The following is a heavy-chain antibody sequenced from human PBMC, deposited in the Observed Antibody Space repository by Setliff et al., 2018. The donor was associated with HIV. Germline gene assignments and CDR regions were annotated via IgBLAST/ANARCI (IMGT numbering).Heavy chain of an antibody. Sequence: SVKVSCKASGGTFSNYAFSWVRQAPGQGLEWMGGIIPIFGSTKYAQKFQGRVTISADTSANTAYMELSSLRSDDTAVYFCARGALLAVFDFDHWGHGTQVTVSS. CDR2: IIPIFGST. CDR1: GGTFSNYA. J-gene: IGHJ4*01. CDR3: ARGALLAVFDFDH. D-gene: IGHD3-10*01. V-gene: IGHV1-69*06.